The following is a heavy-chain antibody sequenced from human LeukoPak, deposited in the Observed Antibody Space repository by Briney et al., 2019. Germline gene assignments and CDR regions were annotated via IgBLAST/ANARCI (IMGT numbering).Heavy chain of an antibody. Sequence: PSETLSLTCTVSGGSISSSSYYWGWIRQPPGKGLEWIGSIYYSGSTYYNPSLKSRVTISVDTSKNQFSLKLSSVTAADTAVYYCARQIPLSMTTVTRGAFDIWGQGTMVTVSS. CDR3: ARQIPLSMTTVTRGAFDI. J-gene: IGHJ3*02. D-gene: IGHD4-11*01. CDR2: IYYSGST. V-gene: IGHV4-39*01. CDR1: GGSISSSSYY.